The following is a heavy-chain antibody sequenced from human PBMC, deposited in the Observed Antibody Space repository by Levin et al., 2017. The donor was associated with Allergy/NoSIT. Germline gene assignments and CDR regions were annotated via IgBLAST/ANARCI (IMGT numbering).Heavy chain of an antibody. CDR1: GFAFSSYA. Sequence: GGSLRLSCASSGFAFSSYAMNWVRQAPGKGLEWVSGISGSGGDTHYADSVQGRFTISRDNSKNTLYLQMNSLRAEDTAVYFCAKGGYYSGNSAYYQLANTFDFWGQGTLVTVSS. D-gene: IGHD3-22*01. CDR3: AKGGYYSGNSAYYQLANTFDF. CDR2: ISGSGGDT. V-gene: IGHV3-23*01. J-gene: IGHJ4*02.